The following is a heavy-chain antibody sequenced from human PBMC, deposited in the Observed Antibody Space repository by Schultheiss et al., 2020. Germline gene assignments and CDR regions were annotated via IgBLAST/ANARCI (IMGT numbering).Heavy chain of an antibody. D-gene: IGHD6-13*01. V-gene: IGHV4-34*01. CDR2: INHSGST. CDR3: ATVSSRWYLDY. J-gene: IGHJ4*02. CDR1: GGSFSDYY. Sequence: SETLSLTCAVYGGSFSDYYWNWIRQPPGKGLEWIGEINHSGSTNSNPSLKSRVTISVDTSKNQFSLKLSSVTAADTAVYYCATVSSRWYLDYWGQGTLVTVSS.